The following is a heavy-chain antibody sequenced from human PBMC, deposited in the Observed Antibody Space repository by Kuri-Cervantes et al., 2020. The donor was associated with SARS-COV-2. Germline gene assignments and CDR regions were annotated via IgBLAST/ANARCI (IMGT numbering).Heavy chain of an antibody. J-gene: IGHJ3*02. CDR3: AAVGDVGGATSRRTGNAFGI. V-gene: IGHV1-58*01. CDR2: IVVGSGNT. Sequence: SVKVSCKASGFTFTSSAVQWVRQARGQRLEWIGRIVVGSGNTNYAQKFQERVTITRDMSTSTAYMELSSLRSEDTAVYYCAAVGDVGGATSRRTGNAFGIWGQGTMVTVSS. D-gene: IGHD1-26*01. CDR1: GFTFTSSA.